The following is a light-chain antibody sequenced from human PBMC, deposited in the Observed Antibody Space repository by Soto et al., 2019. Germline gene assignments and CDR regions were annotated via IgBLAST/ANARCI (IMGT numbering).Light chain of an antibody. CDR1: QGIRTD. CDR2: AAS. CDR3: LQHNGYPLT. V-gene: IGKV1-17*01. J-gene: IGKJ4*01. Sequence: DIQMTQSPSSLSASVGDRVTITCRAGQGIRTDLGWYQQKPGKAPKRLIYAASSLQSGVPSRFSGSGSGTEFTLTISSLQPEDFATYYCLQHNGYPLTFGGGTKVDIK.